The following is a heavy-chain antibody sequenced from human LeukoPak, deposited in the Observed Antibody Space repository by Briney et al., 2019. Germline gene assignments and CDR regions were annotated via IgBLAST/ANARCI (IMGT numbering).Heavy chain of an antibody. J-gene: IGHJ4*02. D-gene: IGHD3-10*01. CDR1: GYTFTSYG. Sequence: ASVKVSCKASGYTFTSYGISWVRQAPGQGLEWMGWISAYNGNTNYAQKLQGRVTMTTDTSTSTAYMELRSLRSDDTAVYYCARAEGSGSYLSLTRYWGQGTLVTVSS. V-gene: IGHV1-18*01. CDR3: ARAEGSGSYLSLTRY. CDR2: ISAYNGNT.